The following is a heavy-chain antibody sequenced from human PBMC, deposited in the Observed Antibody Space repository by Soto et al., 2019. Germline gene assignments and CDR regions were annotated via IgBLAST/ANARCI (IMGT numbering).Heavy chain of an antibody. V-gene: IGHV4-61*01. CDR3: AREHNDHGGRTAFAI. CDR2: LYDSGRT. CDR1: GGYGSGGSCR. J-gene: IGHJ3*02. Sequence: SETMSVTCSVAGGYGSGGSCRWSLIRQPPGKGLEWLGYLYDSGRTNYYPSLKSRVTISVDTSKTQFSLKLSSVTAADTAGYYCAREHNDHGGRTAFAIGGQGTMVTVSS. D-gene: IGHD2-15*01.